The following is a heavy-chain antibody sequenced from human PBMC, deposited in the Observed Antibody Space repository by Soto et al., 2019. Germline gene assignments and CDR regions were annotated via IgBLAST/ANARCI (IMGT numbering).Heavy chain of an antibody. CDR1: GFTFSTYA. CDR2: ISYDGNNQ. J-gene: IGHJ6*02. V-gene: IGHV3-30-3*01. D-gene: IGHD2-15*01. Sequence: QVQLVESGGGVVQPGRSLRLSCAASGFTFSTYAMHWVRQAPGKGLEWVAVISYDGNNQQYADSVKGRFTISRDNSRNATDLLMSSLRADDTADYYCAGDDTAGYCSGGSGYFCCRLDLWGRGTAVTVSS. CDR3: AGDDTAGYCSGGSGYFCCRLDL.